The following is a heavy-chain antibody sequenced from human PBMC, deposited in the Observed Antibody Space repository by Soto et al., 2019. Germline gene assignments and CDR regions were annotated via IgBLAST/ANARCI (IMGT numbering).Heavy chain of an antibody. CDR1: GGSTSSSNYQ. J-gene: IGHJ4*02. D-gene: IGHD1-26*01. V-gene: IGHV4-39*01. Sequence: SETLSLTCTVSGGSTSSSNYQWVWIRQPPGKGLEWIGNVYYNGNTYYNPSLKSRLTISVDTSHNQFSLKVKSVTAADTAVYYCARLSGTYHDRYFDYWGQGTLVTVSS. CDR2: VYYNGNT. CDR3: ARLSGTYHDRYFDY.